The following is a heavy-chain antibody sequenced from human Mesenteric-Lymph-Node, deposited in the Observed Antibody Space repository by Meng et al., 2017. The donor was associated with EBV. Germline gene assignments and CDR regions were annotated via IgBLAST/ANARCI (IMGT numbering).Heavy chain of an antibody. CDR1: GFIFSDYY. D-gene: IGHD2-21*01. V-gene: IGHV3-11*01. CDR3: ARVVVGTFDN. Sequence: QVQLVEFGGCVVKTGGSLSLSCAAFGFIFSDYYMTWIRQAPGKGLEWVAHISGTGRTIYYADSVKGRFTISSDSAKNSLLLQMNNLRAEDTAVYYCARVVVGTFDNWGQGTLVTVSS. J-gene: IGHJ4*02. CDR2: ISGTGRTI.